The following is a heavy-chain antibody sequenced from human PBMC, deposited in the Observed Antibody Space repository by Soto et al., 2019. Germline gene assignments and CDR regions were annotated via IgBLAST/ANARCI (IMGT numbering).Heavy chain of an antibody. CDR3: AADPSNSSSFVY. CDR1: GYTLTELS. Sequence: ASVKVSCKVSGYTLTELSMHWVRQAPGKGLEWMGGFDPEDGETIYAQKFQGRVTMTEDTSTDTAYMEPSSLRSEDTAVYYCAADPSNSSSFVYWGQGTLVTVSS. D-gene: IGHD6-6*01. V-gene: IGHV1-24*01. J-gene: IGHJ4*02. CDR2: FDPEDGET.